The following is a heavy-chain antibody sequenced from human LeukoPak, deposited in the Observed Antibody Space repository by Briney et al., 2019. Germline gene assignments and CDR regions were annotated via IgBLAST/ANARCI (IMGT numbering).Heavy chain of an antibody. CDR2: INSDGSST. J-gene: IGHJ4*02. CDR1: GFTFSSYW. CDR3: VREDTPATANY. V-gene: IGHV3-74*01. Sequence: GGSLRLSCAASGFTFSSYWMHWVRQAPGKGLVWVSRINSDGSSTSYADSVKGRFTISRDNSKDTLFLQMHSLRPGDTAVYYCVREDTPATANYWGQGTLVTISS. D-gene: IGHD2-21*02.